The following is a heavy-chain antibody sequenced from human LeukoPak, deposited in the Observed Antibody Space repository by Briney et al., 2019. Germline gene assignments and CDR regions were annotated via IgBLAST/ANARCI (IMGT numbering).Heavy chain of an antibody. CDR3: AKGGLCSGTSTLYPYFFDS. D-gene: IGHD3-10*02. Sequence: PGGSLRLSCAASGFTFSSYYMSWVRQAPGKGLEWVANIKQDGSEKYYLGSVKGRFTISRDNSNNTVYLQMTGLRAEDTAVYYCAKGGLCSGTSTLYPYFFDSWGQGTLVAVSS. V-gene: IGHV3-7*05. J-gene: IGHJ4*02. CDR2: IKQDGSEK. CDR1: GFTFSSYY.